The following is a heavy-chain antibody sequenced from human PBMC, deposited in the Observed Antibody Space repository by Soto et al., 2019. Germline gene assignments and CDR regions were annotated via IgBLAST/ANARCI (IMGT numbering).Heavy chain of an antibody. J-gene: IGHJ4*02. Sequence: ETLSLTCTVSGGSISSSSYYWGWIRQPPGQGLEWLGTIYSLGNTYYNPSLKSRVTISVDKSKNQFSLKLSSVTAADTAVYYCARRARRITIFSIDYWGQGTLVTVSS. CDR3: ARRARRITIFSIDY. CDR1: GGSISSSSYY. V-gene: IGHV4-39*07. CDR2: IYSLGNT. D-gene: IGHD3-9*01.